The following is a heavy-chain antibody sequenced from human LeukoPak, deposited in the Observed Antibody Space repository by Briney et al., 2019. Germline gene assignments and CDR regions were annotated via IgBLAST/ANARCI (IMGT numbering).Heavy chain of an antibody. CDR2: ISHTGGS. D-gene: IGHD6-13*01. J-gene: IGHJ4*02. Sequence: SETLSLTCTVSGGSIRGSTDYWGWIRQPPGKGLEWIGSISHTGGSYYNPSLKSRVTMSVDTSNNYFSLNLNSVTAADAAVYYCARQPRYTSSWEHFDYWGQGTLVTVPS. CDR1: GGSIRGSTDY. CDR3: ARQPRYTSSWEHFDY. V-gene: IGHV4-39*01.